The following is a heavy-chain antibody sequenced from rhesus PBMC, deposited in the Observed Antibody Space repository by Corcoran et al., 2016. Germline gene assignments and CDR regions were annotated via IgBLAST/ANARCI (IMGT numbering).Heavy chain of an antibody. CDR2: FSYTGKTK. CDR1: GFTFSSYD. CDR3: TRDIRTGFDV. Sequence: EVQLVESGGGLVQPGGSLRLSCAASGFTFSSYDMSWVRQAPGKGLEWVSYFSYTGKTKSYADSVKGRFTISRDNTKNSLSLQMSSLRAEDTAVYYCTRDIRTGFDVWGPGVLVTVSS. V-gene: IGHV3-136*01. J-gene: IGHJ5-1*01.